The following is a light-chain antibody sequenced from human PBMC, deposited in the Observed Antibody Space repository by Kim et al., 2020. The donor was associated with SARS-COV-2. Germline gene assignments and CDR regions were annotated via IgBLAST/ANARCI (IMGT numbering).Light chain of an antibody. V-gene: IGLV3-1*01. CDR2: QDT. Sequence: VSPGQTATITCSGDKLREKYACWYQQKAGQSPVLVIYQDTKRPSGIPDRFSGSNSGNAATLTISGTQAMDEADYYCQAWDSGTVVFGGGTKVTVL. CDR3: QAWDSGTVV. CDR1: KLREKY. J-gene: IGLJ2*01.